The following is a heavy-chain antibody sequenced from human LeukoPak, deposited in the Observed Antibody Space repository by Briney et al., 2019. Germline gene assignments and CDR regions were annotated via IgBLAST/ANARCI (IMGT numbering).Heavy chain of an antibody. V-gene: IGHV4-59*08. CDR2: IYYSGST. CDR3: ARQGYSYGLPIDY. D-gene: IGHD5-18*01. J-gene: IGHJ4*02. Sequence: SETLSLTCTVSGGSISIYYWIWIPQPPGKGLEGIGYIYYSGSTNYNPSLKSRVTISVDTSKNQFSLKLSSVTAADTAVYYCARQGYSYGLPIDYWGQGTLVTVSS. CDR1: GGSISIYY.